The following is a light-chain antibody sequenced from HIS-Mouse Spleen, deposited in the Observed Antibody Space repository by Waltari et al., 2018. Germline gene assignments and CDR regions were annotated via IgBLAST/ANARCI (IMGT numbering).Light chain of an antibody. CDR2: EDS. Sequence: SYELTQPPSVSVSPGQTARITCSGDALPKKYAYWYQQKSGQSPVMVIYEDSKRPSGIPGNFSGSSSVTMATLTISGAQVEDEADYYCYSTDSSGNHRVFGGGTKLTVL. V-gene: IGLV3-10*01. J-gene: IGLJ2*01. CDR1: ALPKKY. CDR3: YSTDSSGNHRV.